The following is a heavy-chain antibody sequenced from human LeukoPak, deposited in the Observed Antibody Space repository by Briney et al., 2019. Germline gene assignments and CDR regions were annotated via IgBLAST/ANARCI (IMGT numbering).Heavy chain of an antibody. D-gene: IGHD3-10*01. CDR2: IFASGIT. CDR1: GGSISIYY. V-gene: IGHV4-4*07. Sequence: SETLSLTCTVSGGSISIYYWNWIRQPAGKGLEWIGRIFASGITNYNPSLKSRVTMSVDTSKNQFSLNLSSVIAADTAIYYCARETSGTYYNPLGYMDVWGKGTTVTVSS. CDR3: ARETSGTYYNPLGYMDV. J-gene: IGHJ6*03.